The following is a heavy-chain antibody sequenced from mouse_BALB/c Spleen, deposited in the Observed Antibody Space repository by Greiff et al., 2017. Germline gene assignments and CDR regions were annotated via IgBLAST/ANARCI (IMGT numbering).Heavy chain of an antibody. J-gene: IGHJ4*01. CDR1: GFTFSSYA. V-gene: IGHV5-6-5*01. CDR2: ISSGGST. CDR3: ARGGGLLRGYAMDY. D-gene: IGHD1-1*01. Sequence: EVKVVESGGGLVQPGGSRKLSCAASGFTFSSYAMSWVRQTPEKRLEWVASISSGGSTYYPDSVKGRFTISRDNARNILYLQMSSLRSEDTAMYYCARGGGLLRGYAMDYWGQGTSVTVSS.